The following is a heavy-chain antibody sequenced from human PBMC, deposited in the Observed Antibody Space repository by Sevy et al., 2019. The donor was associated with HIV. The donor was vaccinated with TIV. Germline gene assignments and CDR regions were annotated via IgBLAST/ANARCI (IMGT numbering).Heavy chain of an antibody. Sequence: SETLSLTCAVSGGSIRSDNWWHWVRQPPEKGQGWGGETYHTGSTNYHPSLKSRFTISVDNSKNQLYLQLKSVTAADTAVYYCARGGETASGLDPWGQGSLVTVSS. CDR3: ARGGETASGLDP. D-gene: IGHD3-16*01. CDR2: TYHTGST. V-gene: IGHV4-4*02. CDR1: GGSIRSDNW. J-gene: IGHJ5*02.